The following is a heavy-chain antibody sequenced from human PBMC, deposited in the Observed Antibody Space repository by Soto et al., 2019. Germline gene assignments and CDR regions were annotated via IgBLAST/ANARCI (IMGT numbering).Heavy chain of an antibody. V-gene: IGHV3-30*18. CDR2: ISNDGSDK. CDR1: GFTFNNYG. D-gene: IGHD1-26*01. CDR3: AKDQARAASHGID. Sequence: QVQLVESGGGVVQPGRSLRLSCAASGFTFNNYGMHWARQAPGKGLEWVAAISNDGSDKYYADSVKGRLTISRDNSKKTVFLQMRSLRAEDTAVYYCAKDQARAASHGIDWGQGTMVTVSS. J-gene: IGHJ3*01.